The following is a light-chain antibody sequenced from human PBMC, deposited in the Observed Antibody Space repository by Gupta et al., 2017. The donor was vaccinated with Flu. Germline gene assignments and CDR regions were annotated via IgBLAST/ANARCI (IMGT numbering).Light chain of an antibody. J-gene: IGKJ4*01. V-gene: IGKV1-5*03. CDR2: KAS. CDR1: QSISSW. CDR3: QQYNLVGVT. Sequence: DIQMTHSPSTLSASVGDRVTITCRASQSISSWLAWYQQKPGKAPKLLIYKASSLESGVPSRFSGSGSGTEFTLTISSLQPDDFATYYCQQYNLVGVTFGGGTKVEIK.